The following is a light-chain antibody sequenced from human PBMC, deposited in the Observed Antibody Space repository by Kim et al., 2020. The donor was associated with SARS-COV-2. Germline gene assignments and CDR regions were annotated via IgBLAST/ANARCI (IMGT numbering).Light chain of an antibody. CDR3: QQYDTYPWT. CDR1: QYITRR. CDR2: KAS. Sequence: ASVGDRVTITCRASQYITRRLAWYQQKPGKAPKVLIYKASTLESGVPSTFSGSGSGTDFTFTISSLQPDDFATYYCQQYDTYPWTFGQGTKVDIK. V-gene: IGKV1-5*03. J-gene: IGKJ1*01.